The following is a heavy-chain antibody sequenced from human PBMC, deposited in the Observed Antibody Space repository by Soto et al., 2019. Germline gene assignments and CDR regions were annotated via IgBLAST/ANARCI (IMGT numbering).Heavy chain of an antibody. V-gene: IGHV3-33*01. D-gene: IGHD2-2*01. J-gene: IGHJ4*02. CDR3: ARDQSLVVPAALEQKIFDY. Sequence: PGGSLRLSCAASGFTFSSYGMHWVRQAPGKGLEWVAVIWYDGSNKYYADSVKGRFTISRDNSKNTLYLQMNSLRAEDTAVYYCARDQSLVVPAALEQKIFDYWGQESLVTVSS. CDR1: GFTFSSYG. CDR2: IWYDGSNK.